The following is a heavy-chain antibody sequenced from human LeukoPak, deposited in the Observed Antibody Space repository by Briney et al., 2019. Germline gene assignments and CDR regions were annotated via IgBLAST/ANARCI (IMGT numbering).Heavy chain of an antibody. J-gene: IGHJ4*02. CDR3: ARSGGYQEGAYYFDY. V-gene: IGHV1-2*02. CDR2: INPNSGGT. CDR1: GYTFTGYY. D-gene: IGHD2-2*01. Sequence: ASVKVSCKAPGYTFTGYYMHWVRQAPGQGLEWMGWINPNSGGTNYAQKFQGRVTMTRDTSISTAYMELSRLRSDDTAVYYCARSGGYQEGAYYFDYWGQGTLVTVSS.